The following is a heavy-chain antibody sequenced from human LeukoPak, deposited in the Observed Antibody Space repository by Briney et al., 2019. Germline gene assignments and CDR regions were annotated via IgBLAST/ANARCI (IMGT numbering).Heavy chain of an antibody. CDR3: ARQTGGSSRIDY. D-gene: IGHD6-13*01. V-gene: IGHV4-39*01. Sequence: SETLSLTCTVSGGSISSSSYYWAWIRQPPGKGPEWIGNIYYSGSTYYNPSLKSRVTISVDTSRNQFSLKVTSVTAADTAVYYCARQTGGSSRIDYWGQGTLVTVSS. CDR2: IYYSGST. CDR1: GGSISSSSYY. J-gene: IGHJ4*02.